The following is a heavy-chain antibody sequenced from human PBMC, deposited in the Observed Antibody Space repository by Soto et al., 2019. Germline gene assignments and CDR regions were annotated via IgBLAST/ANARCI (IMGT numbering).Heavy chain of an antibody. J-gene: IGHJ4*02. Sequence: LRLSCAASGFTFSSYGMHWVRQAPGKGLEWVAVIWYDGSNKYYADSVKGRFTISRDNSKNTLYLQMNSLRAEDTAVYYCATSRYPSCSGGSCRLDYWGQGTLVTVSS. V-gene: IGHV3-33*01. CDR2: IWYDGSNK. CDR3: ATSRYPSCSGGSCRLDY. CDR1: GFTFSSYG. D-gene: IGHD2-15*01.